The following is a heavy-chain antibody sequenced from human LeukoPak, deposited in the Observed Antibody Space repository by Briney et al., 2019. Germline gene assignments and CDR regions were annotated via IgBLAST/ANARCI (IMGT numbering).Heavy chain of an antibody. Sequence: GESLKISCKGSGYSFTSYWIGWVRPLPGKGLEWMGIIYPGDSDTRYSTSFQGQVTISADKSISTAYLQWSSLKASDTAMYYCARHAGTTSYYYGMDVWGQGTTVTVSS. CDR1: GYSFTSYW. CDR3: ARHAGTTSYYYGMDV. D-gene: IGHD1-7*01. V-gene: IGHV5-51*01. J-gene: IGHJ6*02. CDR2: IYPGDSDT.